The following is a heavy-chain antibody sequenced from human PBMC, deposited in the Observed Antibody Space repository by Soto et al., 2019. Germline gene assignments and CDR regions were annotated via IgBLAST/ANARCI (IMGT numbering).Heavy chain of an antibody. CDR1: GYTFTSYG. V-gene: IGHV1-18*01. J-gene: IGHJ5*02. CDR2: ISAYNGNT. Sequence: ASVKVSCTASGYTFTSYGISWVRQAPGQGLEWMGWISAYNGNTNYAQKLQGRVTMTTDTSTSTAYMELRSLRSDDTAVYYCARGVTEHYYDSSGYYVASFDPWGQGTLVTVSS. CDR3: ARGVTEHYYDSSGYYVASFDP. D-gene: IGHD3-22*01.